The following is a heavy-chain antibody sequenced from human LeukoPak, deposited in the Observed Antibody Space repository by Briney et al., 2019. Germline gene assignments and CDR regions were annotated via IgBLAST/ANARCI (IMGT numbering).Heavy chain of an antibody. Sequence: GGSLRLSCAASGFSFNTYSMNWVRQAPGKGLEWVSSISSTSAHIFYADSVKGRFSISRDNAKNSLYLQMNSLRVEDTAVYYCTSRYCTTTNCYSFDNWGHGTLLTVSS. CDR2: ISSTSAHI. CDR1: GFSFNTYS. D-gene: IGHD2-2*01. V-gene: IGHV3-21*01. CDR3: TSRYCTTTNCYSFDN. J-gene: IGHJ3*02.